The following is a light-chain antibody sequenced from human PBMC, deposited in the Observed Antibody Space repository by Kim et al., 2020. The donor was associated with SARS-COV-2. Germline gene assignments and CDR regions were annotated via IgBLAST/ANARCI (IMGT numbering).Light chain of an antibody. CDR3: NSRDSSGSYV. CDR1: SLRSYY. Sequence: VAMGQTSRIAFQGDSLRSYYASWYQQKPGQAPVLVIYGKYNRPSGIPDRFSGSSSGNTASLTITGAQAEDEADYYCNSRDSSGSYVFGTGTKVTVL. J-gene: IGLJ1*01. V-gene: IGLV3-19*01. CDR2: GKY.